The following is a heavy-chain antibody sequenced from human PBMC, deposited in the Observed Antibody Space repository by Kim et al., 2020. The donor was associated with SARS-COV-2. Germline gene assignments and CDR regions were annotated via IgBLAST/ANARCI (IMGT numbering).Heavy chain of an antibody. CDR1: GYSISSGYY. CDR3: ARIGIAVAALSDY. CDR2: IYHSGST. Sequence: SETLSLTCTVSGYSISSGYYWGWIRQPPGKGLEWIGSIYHSGSTYYNPSLKSRVTISVDTSKNQFSLKLSSVTAADTAVYYCARIGIAVAALSDYWGQGTLVTVSS. J-gene: IGHJ4*02. V-gene: IGHV4-38-2*02. D-gene: IGHD6-19*01.